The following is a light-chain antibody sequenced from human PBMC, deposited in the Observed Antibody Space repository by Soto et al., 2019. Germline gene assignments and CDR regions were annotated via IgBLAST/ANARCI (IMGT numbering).Light chain of an antibody. CDR3: QQYNSYET. CDR1: QSISSY. V-gene: IGKV1-5*01. Sequence: DIHLTQSPSFLSASVGDRVTITCRASQSISSYLNWYQQKPGKAPKLLIYDAPSLESGVPSRFSGSGSGTEFTLTISSLQPDDFATYYCQQYNSYETFGQGTKVDIK. J-gene: IGKJ1*01. CDR2: DAP.